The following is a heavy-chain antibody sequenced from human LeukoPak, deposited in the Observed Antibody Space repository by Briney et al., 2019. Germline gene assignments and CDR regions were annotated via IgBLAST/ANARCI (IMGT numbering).Heavy chain of an antibody. V-gene: IGHV1-69*06. Sequence: SVKVSCKASGGTFSSYVISWVRQAPGQGLQWMGGIIPMFGAVNYAQKFQGRVTITADKSTGTAYMELSSLRSEDTAVYYCVRDYDISGPQKNFFDYWGQGTLVTVSS. CDR1: GGTFSSYV. J-gene: IGHJ4*02. D-gene: IGHD3-22*01. CDR3: VRDYDISGPQKNFFDY. CDR2: IIPMFGAV.